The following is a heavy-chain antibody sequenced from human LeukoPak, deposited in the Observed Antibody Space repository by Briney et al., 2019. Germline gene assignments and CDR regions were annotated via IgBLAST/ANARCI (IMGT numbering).Heavy chain of an antibody. V-gene: IGHV3-74*01. D-gene: IGHD6-19*01. CDR3: ARRGSSGCFDY. CDR2: INSDGSST. CDR1: GFTFSSYW. J-gene: IGHJ4*02. Sequence: GGSLRLSCAASGFTFSSYWMHWVRQAPGKGLLWVSRINSDGSSTSYADSVKGRFTVSRDDSKNTLYLQMNSLRAEDTAVYYCARRGSSGCFDYWGQGTLVTVSS.